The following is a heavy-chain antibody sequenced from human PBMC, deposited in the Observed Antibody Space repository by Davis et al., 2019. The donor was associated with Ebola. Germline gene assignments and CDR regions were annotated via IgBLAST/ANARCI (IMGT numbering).Heavy chain of an antibody. CDR2: IAHDGSKK. Sequence: GGSLRLSCPASGLTFSSHGMHWVRQAPGKGLEWNGAIAHDGSKKYHADSVKGRFTISRDNSKNTLYRQMDSLRGEHTAVYYCARERSGLVVGPFDYWGQGTLVTVSS. CDR3: ARERSGLVVGPFDY. CDR1: GLTFSSHG. D-gene: IGHD3-22*01. J-gene: IGHJ4*02. V-gene: IGHV3-30*03.